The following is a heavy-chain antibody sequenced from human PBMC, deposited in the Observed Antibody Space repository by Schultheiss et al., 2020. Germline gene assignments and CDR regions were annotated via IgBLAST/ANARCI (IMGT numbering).Heavy chain of an antibody. D-gene: IGHD4-23*01. J-gene: IGHJ4*02. Sequence: SETLSLTCTVSGGSISSGYYWGWIRQPPGKGLEWIGYIYYSGSTYYNPSLKSRVTISVDTSKNQFSLKLSSVTAADTAVYYCAREDGGNSHWGQGTLVTVSS. CDR3: AREDGGNSH. CDR2: IYYSGST. V-gene: IGHV4-39*07. CDR1: GGSISSGYY.